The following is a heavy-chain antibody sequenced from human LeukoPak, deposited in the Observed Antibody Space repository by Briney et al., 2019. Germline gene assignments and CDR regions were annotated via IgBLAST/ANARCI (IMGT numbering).Heavy chain of an antibody. J-gene: IGHJ4*02. D-gene: IGHD3-3*02. CDR2: FYHGGST. Sequence: SETLSLTCAVSGYSISSGYYWGWIRQPPGKGLEWIGSFYHGGSTYYNPSLKSRLTISVDTSKNQFSLKLTSVTAADTAVYYCARVHSWNGPDYCGQGTLVTVSS. CDR1: GYSISSGYY. CDR3: ARVHSWNGPDY. V-gene: IGHV4-38-2*01.